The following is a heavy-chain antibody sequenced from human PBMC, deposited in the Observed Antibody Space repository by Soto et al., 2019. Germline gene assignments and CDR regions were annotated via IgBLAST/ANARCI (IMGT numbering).Heavy chain of an antibody. V-gene: IGHV1-2*04. Sequence: GASVKVSCKASGYTFTGYYMHWVRQAPGQGLEWMGWINPNSGGTNYAQKFQGWVTMTRDTSISTAYMELSRLRSDDTAVYYCARANYDFWSGYLDYFDYWGQGTLVTVSS. CDR3: ARANYDFWSGYLDYFDY. J-gene: IGHJ4*02. D-gene: IGHD3-3*01. CDR1: GYTFTGYY. CDR2: INPNSGGT.